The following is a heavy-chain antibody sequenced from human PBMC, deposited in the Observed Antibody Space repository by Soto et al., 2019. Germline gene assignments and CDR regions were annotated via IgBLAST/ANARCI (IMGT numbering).Heavy chain of an antibody. J-gene: IGHJ4*02. CDR2: ISYDGTNK. V-gene: IGHV3-30*03. Sequence: GGSLRLSCAASGFTFTTCGMHWVRQAPGKGLEWVAVISYDGTNKFYEDSVDGRFTISRDNSKNTLFLQMNSLRPEDTAVYYCARGTQYTTGWYYFDFWGQVTLVTVSS. CDR1: GFTFTTCG. D-gene: IGHD6-19*01. CDR3: ARGTQYTTGWYYFDF.